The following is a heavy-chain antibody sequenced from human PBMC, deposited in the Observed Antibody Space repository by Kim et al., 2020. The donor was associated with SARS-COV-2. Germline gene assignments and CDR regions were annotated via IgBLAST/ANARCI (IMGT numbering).Heavy chain of an antibody. CDR2: INPNTGDA. V-gene: IGHV1-2*06. Sequence: ASVKVSCKASGYTFTVHYMNWVRQAPGQGLEWMGRINPNTGDATYAQKFQGRVTMTRDTSITTAYMELSRLTSDDTAMYYCARGIGDYLELPVDSWGQGTPGHRLL. CDR1: GYTFTVHY. J-gene: IGHJ4*02. CDR3: ARGIGDYLELPVDS. D-gene: IGHD4-17*01.